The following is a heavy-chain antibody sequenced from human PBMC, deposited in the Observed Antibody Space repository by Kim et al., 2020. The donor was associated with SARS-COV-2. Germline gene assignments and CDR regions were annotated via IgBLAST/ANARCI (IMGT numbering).Heavy chain of an antibody. J-gene: IGHJ5*02. V-gene: IGHV3-30*04. D-gene: IGHD2-15*01. CDR1: GFTLSSYA. CDR3: ASIPPPIVVVVAATVRS. Sequence: GGSLRLSCAASGFTLSSYAMHWVRQAPGKGLEWVAVISYDGSNKYYADSVKGRFTISRDNSKNTLYLQMNSLRAEDTAVYYCASIPPPIVVVVAATVRSWGQGTLVTVSS. CDR2: ISYDGSNK.